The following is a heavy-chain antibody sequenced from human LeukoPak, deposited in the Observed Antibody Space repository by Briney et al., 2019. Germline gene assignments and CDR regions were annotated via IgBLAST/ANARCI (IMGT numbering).Heavy chain of an antibody. V-gene: IGHV4-61*01. CDR1: GGSVSSGSYY. CDR3: ARGPTTVVTPDRYFDH. Sequence: PSETLSLTCTVSGGSVSSGSYYWSWIRQPPGKGLEWIGYIYYSGSTNYNPSLKSRVTISVDTSKNQFSLKLSSVTAADTAVYYCARGPTTVVTPDRYFDHWGQGTLVTVSS. D-gene: IGHD4-23*01. J-gene: IGHJ4*02. CDR2: IYYSGST.